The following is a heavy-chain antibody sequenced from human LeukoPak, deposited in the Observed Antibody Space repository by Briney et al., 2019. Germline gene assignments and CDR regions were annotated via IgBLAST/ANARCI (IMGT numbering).Heavy chain of an antibody. J-gene: IGHJ4*02. CDR2: ISWNSGYI. Sequence: GGSLRLSCAAYGFTFDNYAMHWVRQAPGKGLEWLSIISWNSGYIGYADSVKGRFTISRDNAKKSLDLQMNSLRAEHTAFYYCAKVRGTYSSGYFFDYWGQGTLVTVSS. D-gene: IGHD6-19*01. CDR3: AKVRGTYSSGYFFDY. CDR1: GFTFDNYA. V-gene: IGHV3-9*01.